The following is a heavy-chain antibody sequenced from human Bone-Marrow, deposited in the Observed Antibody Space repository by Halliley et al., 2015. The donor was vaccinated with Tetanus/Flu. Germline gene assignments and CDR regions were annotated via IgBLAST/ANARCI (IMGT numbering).Heavy chain of an antibody. V-gene: IGHV4-59*01. CDR2: MFYSGIT. CDR1: GASITNYY. J-gene: IGHJ6*02. Sequence: TLSLTCTVSGASITNYYWSWIRQPPGKGPEWIGYMFYSGITSYTPSLQSRVTMSVDTSKKQISLELTSVTAADTAVYYCARGGGNYYYALDVWGQGTTVTVSS. CDR3: ARGGGNYYYALDV. D-gene: IGHD3-16*01.